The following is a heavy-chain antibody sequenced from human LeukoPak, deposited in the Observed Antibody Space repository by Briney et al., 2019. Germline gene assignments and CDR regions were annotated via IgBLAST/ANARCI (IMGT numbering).Heavy chain of an antibody. J-gene: IGHJ4*02. CDR1: GYTFTSYG. CDR3: ARGGDVDTTKAFDY. CDR2: ISAYNGNT. V-gene: IGHV1-18*01. Sequence: ASVKVSCKASGYTFTSYGISWVRQAPGQGLEWMGWISAYNGNTNYARKLQGRVTMTTDTSTSTAYMELRSMRSDDTAVYYCARGGDVDTTKAFDYWGQGTLVTVSS. D-gene: IGHD1-14*01.